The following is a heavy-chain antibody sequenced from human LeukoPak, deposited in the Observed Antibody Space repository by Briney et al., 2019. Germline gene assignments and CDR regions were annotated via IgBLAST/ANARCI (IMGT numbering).Heavy chain of an antibody. CDR1: GYSFTSYW. CDR3: ARLSYCGGDCYRAFDI. CDR2: IYPGDSDT. J-gene: IGHJ3*02. V-gene: IGHV5-51*01. Sequence: GESLKISCKGSGYSFTSYWIGWVRQMPGKGLEWMGIIYPGDSDTRYSPSFQGQVTISADKSISTAYLQWSSLKASDTAMHYCARLSYCGGDCYRAFDIWGQGTMVTVSS. D-gene: IGHD2-21*02.